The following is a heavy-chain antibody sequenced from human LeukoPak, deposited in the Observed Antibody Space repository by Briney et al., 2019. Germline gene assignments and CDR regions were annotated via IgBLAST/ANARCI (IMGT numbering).Heavy chain of an antibody. CDR3: ARLSKGRYFDYFFDC. J-gene: IGHJ4*02. Sequence: PSETLSLTCSVTGGSVSSGNYFWGWIRQPPGKGLEWIGNVNYLGSTAYNPSLKSRVTTSVDTSKHQFSLKLTSVTAADTAVYYCARLSKGRYFDYFFDCWGQGTLVTVSS. CDR1: GGSVSSGNYF. V-gene: IGHV4-39*01. CDR2: VNYLGST. D-gene: IGHD3-9*01.